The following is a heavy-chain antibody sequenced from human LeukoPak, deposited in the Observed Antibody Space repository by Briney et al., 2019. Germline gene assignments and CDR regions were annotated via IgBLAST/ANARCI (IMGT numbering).Heavy chain of an antibody. Sequence: GGSLRLSCAASGFTFSSYGMHWVRQAPGKGLEWVAFIRYDGSNKYYADSVKGRFTISRDNSKNTLYLQMNSLRAEDTAVYYCAKDSSSVLHPNWFDPWGQGTLVTVSS. J-gene: IGHJ5*02. V-gene: IGHV3-30*02. CDR1: GFTFSSYG. D-gene: IGHD6-6*01. CDR2: IRYDGSNK. CDR3: AKDSSSVLHPNWFDP.